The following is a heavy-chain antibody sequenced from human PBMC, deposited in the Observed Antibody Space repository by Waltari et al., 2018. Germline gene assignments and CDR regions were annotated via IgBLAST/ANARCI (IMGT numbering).Heavy chain of an antibody. CDR3: TRLSDGDYFH. Sequence: EVQLVASGGGLVTPGVSRTTSCAAYGFTFRGASMHWVRQASGKGLWRVGRIRSKANSYATSYAASVKGRFTISRDDSKNTAYLQMNSLKTEDTAVYYCTRLSDGDYFHWGQGTLVTVSS. V-gene: IGHV3-73*02. D-gene: IGHD4-17*01. CDR2: IRSKANSYAT. CDR1: GFTFRGAS. J-gene: IGHJ4*02.